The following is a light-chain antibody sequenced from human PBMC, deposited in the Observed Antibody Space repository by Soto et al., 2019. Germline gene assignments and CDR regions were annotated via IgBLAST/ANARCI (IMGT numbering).Light chain of an antibody. J-gene: IGKJ5*01. CDR3: QQYGSSPRT. Sequence: EIVLTQSLGILSLSPGERATLSCRASQSVSSSFLAWYQQKVGQAPRLLIYGASSRATGIPDRLSGSGSGTDLTLTISRLEPEDFAVYYCQQYGSSPRTFGQGTRLEIK. CDR1: QSVSSSF. CDR2: GAS. V-gene: IGKV3-20*01.